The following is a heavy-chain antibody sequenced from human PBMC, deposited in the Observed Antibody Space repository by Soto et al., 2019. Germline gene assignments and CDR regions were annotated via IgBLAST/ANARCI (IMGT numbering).Heavy chain of an antibody. V-gene: IGHV3-30*18. CDR1: GFIFSSYG. J-gene: IGHJ4*02. CDR2: ISYDGSNK. D-gene: IGHD3-22*01. CDR3: AKDWPSDYDDSSGLLDY. Sequence: QVQLVESGGGVVQPGRSLRLSCAASGFIFSSYGMHWVRQAPGKGLEWVAVISYDGSNKYYADSVKGRFTISRDNSKNTLYLQMHSLRAEDTAVYYCAKDWPSDYDDSSGLLDYWGQGTLVTVSS.